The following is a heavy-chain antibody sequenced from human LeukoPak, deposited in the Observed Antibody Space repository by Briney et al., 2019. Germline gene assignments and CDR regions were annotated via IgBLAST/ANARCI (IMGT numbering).Heavy chain of an antibody. CDR3: ALPRYNSSGYYG. CDR2: ISSSSSYI. J-gene: IGHJ4*02. D-gene: IGHD3-22*01. CDR1: GFTFSSYS. V-gene: IGHV3-21*01. Sequence: GGSLRLSCAASGFTFSSYSMNWVRRAPGKGLEWVSSISSSSSYIYYADSVKGRFTISRDNAKNSLYLQMNSLRAEDTAVYYCALPRYNSSGYYGWGQGTLVTVSS.